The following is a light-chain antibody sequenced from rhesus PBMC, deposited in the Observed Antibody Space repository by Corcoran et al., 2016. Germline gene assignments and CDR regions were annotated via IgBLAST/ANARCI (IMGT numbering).Light chain of an antibody. CDR1: KGISSY. CDR3: QQRNSYPFT. Sequence: DIQLTQSPSSLSASVGDRVTITCRASKGISSYLAWYQQKSGKAPKLLIYDASNLQSGVPSRFSGSGSGTEFPLPIRSLQPADFATYYCQQRNSYPFTFGPGTKLDI. J-gene: IGKJ3*01. V-gene: IGKV1-38*01. CDR2: DAS.